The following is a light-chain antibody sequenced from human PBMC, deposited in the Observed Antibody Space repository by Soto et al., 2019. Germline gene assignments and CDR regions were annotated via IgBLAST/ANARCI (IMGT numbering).Light chain of an antibody. CDR2: GAS. CDR1: QSISSW. Sequence: DIQMTQSPSTLSASVGDRVTITCRASQSISSWLARYQQKPGKAPKLLIYGASSLESGVPSRFSCSGSVTEFTLTIGRLQPDDFATYYCQQYSSSSPSFGQGTKLEI. V-gene: IGKV1-5*01. J-gene: IGKJ2*01. CDR3: QQYSSSSPS.